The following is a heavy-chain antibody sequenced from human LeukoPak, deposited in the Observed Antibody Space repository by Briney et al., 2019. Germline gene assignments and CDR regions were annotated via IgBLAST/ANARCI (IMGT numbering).Heavy chain of an antibody. Sequence: PGGSLRLSCAASGFTVISDFMKWVRQAPGKGLEWVSMIHSGDRTYYADSVKGRFTISRDKSKNTLHLQMNSLRAEDTAVYYCATRGAWGQGTLVTVSS. J-gene: IGHJ5*02. CDR1: GFTVISDF. CDR2: IHSGDRT. V-gene: IGHV3-53*01. CDR3: ATRGA.